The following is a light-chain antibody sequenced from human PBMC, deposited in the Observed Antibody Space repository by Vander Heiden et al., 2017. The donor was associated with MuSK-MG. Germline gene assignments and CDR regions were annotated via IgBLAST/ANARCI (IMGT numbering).Light chain of an antibody. CDR3: QQLNSSPYT. J-gene: IGKJ2*01. CDR1: QGISSD. Sequence: SASVGDRVTITCRASQGISSDLAWYQQKPGKAPKLLIYSASTLQSGVPSRFSGSGSGTEFTLTISSLQPEDFATYYCQQLNSSPYTFGQGTKLEIK. V-gene: IGKV1-9*01. CDR2: SAS.